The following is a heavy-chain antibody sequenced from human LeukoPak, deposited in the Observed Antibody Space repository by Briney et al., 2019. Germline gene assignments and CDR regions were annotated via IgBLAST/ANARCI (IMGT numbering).Heavy chain of an antibody. V-gene: IGHV3-66*01. CDR1: GFTVDSNY. D-gene: IGHD2-8*01. Sequence: GGSLRISCAASGFTVDSNYMKWVRQAPGKGLEWVSLIFSHGETSYADSVKGRSTISRDNSKNTLYLQMNGLRVEDTAVYYCARDPPAVSINTYAWGQGTLVTVSS. CDR3: ARDPPAVSINTYA. CDR2: IFSHGET. J-gene: IGHJ4*02.